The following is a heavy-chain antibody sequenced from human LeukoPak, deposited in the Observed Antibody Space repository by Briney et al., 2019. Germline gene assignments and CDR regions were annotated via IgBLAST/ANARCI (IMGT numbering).Heavy chain of an antibody. Sequence: ASVKVSCKASGYAFISYYMHWVRQAPGQGLEWLGIINPSGGSTSYTLKFRGRVTMTRDMSTNTVYMELSSLRSEDTAVYYCARGLRRGQLWPFDYWGQGTLVTVSS. CDR2: INPSGGST. V-gene: IGHV1-46*01. J-gene: IGHJ4*02. CDR3: ARGLRRGQLWPFDY. CDR1: GYAFISYY. D-gene: IGHD5-18*01.